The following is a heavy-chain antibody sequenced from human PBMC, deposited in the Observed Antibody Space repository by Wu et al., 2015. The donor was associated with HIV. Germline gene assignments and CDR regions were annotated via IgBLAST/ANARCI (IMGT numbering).Heavy chain of an antibody. CDR3: ARDGDYCSEXNCNFRWFDP. CDR2: IIPISGTL. V-gene: IGHV1-69*05. J-gene: IGHJ5*02. Sequence: QIHLVQSGPEVKEPGASVKVSCKASGYLFTMYGINWVRQAPGQGLEWMGGIIPISGTLSYAQKFQSRVTISTDTSTNTAYLEMSSLTSEDTAIYYCARDGDYCSEXNCNFRWFDPGAREPGHRLL. D-gene: IGHD2-15*01. CDR1: GYLFTMYG.